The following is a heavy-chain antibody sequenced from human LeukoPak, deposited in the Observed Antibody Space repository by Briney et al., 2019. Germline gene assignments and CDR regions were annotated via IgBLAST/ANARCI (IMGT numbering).Heavy chain of an antibody. D-gene: IGHD4-17*01. V-gene: IGHV3-48*02. CDR3: ARGLTVTLALYY. Sequence: GGSLRLSCAASGFTFSSYSMNWVRQAPGKGLEWISNISSSSSTIYYADSVKGRFTISRDNAKNSLYLQMNSLRDEDTAVYYCARGLTVTLALYYWGQGTLVTVSS. CDR2: ISSSSSTI. CDR1: GFTFSSYS. J-gene: IGHJ4*02.